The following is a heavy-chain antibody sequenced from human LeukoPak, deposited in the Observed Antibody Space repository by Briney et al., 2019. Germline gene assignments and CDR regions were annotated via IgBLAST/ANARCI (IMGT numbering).Heavy chain of an antibody. D-gene: IGHD3-9*01. J-gene: IGHJ4*02. CDR1: GFTFSDYW. CDR3: ARGADSGYSSDN. Sequence: RAGGSLRLSCAASGFTFSDYWMHWVRHAPGKGLVWVSRINSDGRSTNYADSVKGRFTISRDNAKNTLYLQMNSLRAEDTAVYYCARGADSGYSSDNWGQGTLVSVSS. V-gene: IGHV3-74*01. CDR2: INSDGRST.